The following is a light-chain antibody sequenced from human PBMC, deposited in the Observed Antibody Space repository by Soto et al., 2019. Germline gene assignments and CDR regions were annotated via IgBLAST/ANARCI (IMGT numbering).Light chain of an antibody. CDR3: CSYAGSYSWV. CDR2: DVT. V-gene: IGLV2-11*01. J-gene: IGLJ3*02. CDR1: SSNVGGYTY. Sequence: QSALTQPRSVSGSPGQSVTISCTGTSSNVGGYTYVSWYQQHPGIAPQLIIYDVTKRPSGVPDRFSGSKSGNTASLTISGLQAEDEADYYCCSYAGSYSWVFGGGTNLTVL.